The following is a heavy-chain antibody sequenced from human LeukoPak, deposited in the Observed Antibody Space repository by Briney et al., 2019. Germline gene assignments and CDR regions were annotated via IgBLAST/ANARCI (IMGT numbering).Heavy chain of an antibody. Sequence: GGSLTLSCAASGFTFSSYEMNWVRQAPGKGLEWVSYISSSGSTIYYADSVKGRFTISRDNAKNSLYLQMNSLKAEDTAVYYCARASSIVSPPVYWGQGTLVTVSS. D-gene: IGHD2-15*01. CDR3: ARASSIVSPPVY. J-gene: IGHJ4*02. V-gene: IGHV3-48*03. CDR2: ISSSGSTI. CDR1: GFTFSSYE.